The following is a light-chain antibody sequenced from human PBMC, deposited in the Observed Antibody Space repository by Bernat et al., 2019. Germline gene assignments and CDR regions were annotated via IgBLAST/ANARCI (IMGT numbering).Light chain of an antibody. Sequence: EIVMTQSPATLSVSPGERATLSCRASQSVSSNLAWYQQKPGQAPRLLIYGASTRATGIPARFSGSGSGTEFTLTISSLQSEDFAVYYCQQCDSWPITFGQGTRLEIK. CDR2: GAS. CDR1: QSVSSN. CDR3: QQCDSWPIT. J-gene: IGKJ5*01. V-gene: IGKV3-15*01.